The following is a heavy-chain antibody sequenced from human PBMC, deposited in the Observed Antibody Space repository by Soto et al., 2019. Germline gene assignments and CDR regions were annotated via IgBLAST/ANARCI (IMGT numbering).Heavy chain of an antibody. CDR3: ARCGVGYDFWSGYLFDY. J-gene: IGHJ4*02. D-gene: IGHD3-3*01. V-gene: IGHV4-39*01. CDR1: GGSISSSSYY. Sequence: SETLSLTCTVSGGSISSSSYYWGWIRQPPGKGLEWIGSIYYSGSTYYNPSLKSRVTISVDTSKNQFSLKLSSVTAADTAVYYCARCGVGYDFWSGYLFDYWGQGTLVTVSS. CDR2: IYYSGST.